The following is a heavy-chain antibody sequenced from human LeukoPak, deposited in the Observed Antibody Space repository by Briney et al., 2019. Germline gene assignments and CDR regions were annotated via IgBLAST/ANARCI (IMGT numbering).Heavy chain of an antibody. V-gene: IGHV3-21*01. D-gene: IGHD2-15*01. Sequence: GGSLRLSCAASGFTFSSYSMNWVRQAPGKGLEWVLSISSSSYIYYADSVKGRFTISRDNAKNSLYLQMNSLRAEDTAVYYCARDCSGGSCYFAFDYWGQGTLVTVSS. J-gene: IGHJ4*02. CDR2: ISSSSYI. CDR1: GFTFSSYS. CDR3: ARDCSGGSCYFAFDY.